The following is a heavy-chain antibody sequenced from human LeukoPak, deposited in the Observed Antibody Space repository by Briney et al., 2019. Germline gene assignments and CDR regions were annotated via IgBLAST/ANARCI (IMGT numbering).Heavy chain of an antibody. CDR2: IYASGTT. D-gene: IGHD6-19*01. CDR3: AREAVAATGGGLDY. J-gene: IGHJ4*02. Sequence: SETLSLTCTVSGGSISSYYWSWIRQPAGKGLEWIGRIYASGTTNYNPSLKSRITMSVDTSNNQFSLKLSSVTAADTAVYYCAREAVAATGGGLDYWGQGALVTVSS. CDR1: GGSISSYY. V-gene: IGHV4-4*07.